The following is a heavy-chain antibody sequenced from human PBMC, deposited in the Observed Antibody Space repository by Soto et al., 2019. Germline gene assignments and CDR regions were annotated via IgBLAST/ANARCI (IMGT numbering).Heavy chain of an antibody. V-gene: IGHV3-74*01. J-gene: IGHJ6*02. CDR3: TRAPPMGHYYYYYGMDV. D-gene: IGHD1-26*01. CDR2: INSDGSST. Sequence: XGSLRLSCAASGFSFSSYWMHWVRQAPGKGLVWVSRINSDGSSTSYADSVKGRFTISRDNAKNTLYLQMNSLRAEDTAVYSCTRAPPMGHYYYYYGMDVSGQGPTATVSS. CDR1: GFSFSSYW.